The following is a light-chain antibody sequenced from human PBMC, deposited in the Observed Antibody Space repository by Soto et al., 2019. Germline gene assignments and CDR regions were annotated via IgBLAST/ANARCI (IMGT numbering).Light chain of an antibody. CDR3: QQYGTSYT. CDR1: QSIISLH. J-gene: IGKJ2*01. Sequence: EIVLTQSPGTLSLSPGEGANLSCRASQSIISLHLAWYQQKPGQAPRLLIYGASSRATGVPDRFSGSGSGTVFTLTISRLEPEDFAVYYCQQYGTSYTFGQGTKLEIK. V-gene: IGKV3-20*01. CDR2: GAS.